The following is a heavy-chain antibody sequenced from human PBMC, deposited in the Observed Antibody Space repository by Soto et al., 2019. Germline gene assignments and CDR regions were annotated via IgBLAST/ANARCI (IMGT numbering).Heavy chain of an antibody. CDR3: AREEGDSGTYGNNWFDP. D-gene: IGHD1-26*01. CDR1: GGSISSSSYY. J-gene: IGHJ5*02. Sequence: QLQLQESGPGLVKPSETLSLTCTVSGGSISSSSYYWGWIRQPPGKGLEWIGSIYYSGSTTYNPSLTSRVTMSVDTSRNQISLKVSSVTAADTAVYYCAREEGDSGTYGNNWFDPWGQGTPVTVSS. V-gene: IGHV4-39*07. CDR2: IYYSGST.